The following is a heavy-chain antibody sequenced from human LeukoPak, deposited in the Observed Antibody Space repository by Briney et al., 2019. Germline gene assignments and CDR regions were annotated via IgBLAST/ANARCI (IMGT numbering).Heavy chain of an antibody. Sequence: SETLSLTCTLSSYSLSRVYYWGWIRQPPGKGLEWIGSIYHSGRTDSNPSLTSRVTISVDKSTTQFSLKLSSVTAADTAVYSCARAGVMGTYYYMDVWGKGTTVTVSS. CDR1: SYSLSRVYY. J-gene: IGHJ6*03. V-gene: IGHV4-38-2*02. CDR2: IYHSGRT. D-gene: IGHD2-21*01. CDR3: ARAGVMGTYYYMDV.